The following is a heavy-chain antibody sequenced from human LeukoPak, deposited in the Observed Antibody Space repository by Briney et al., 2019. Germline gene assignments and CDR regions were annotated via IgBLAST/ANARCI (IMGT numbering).Heavy chain of an antibody. D-gene: IGHD2-2*02. V-gene: IGHV1-3*01. Sequence: ASVKVSCKASGYTFTSYAMHWVRQAPGQRLEWMGWINAGNGNTKYSQKLQGRVTMTTDTSTSTAYMELRSLRSDDTAVYYCARGRYCSSTSCYISSVDYYYMDVWGKGTTVTVSS. CDR3: ARGRYCSSTSCYISSVDYYYMDV. CDR1: GYTFTSYA. J-gene: IGHJ6*03. CDR2: INAGNGNT.